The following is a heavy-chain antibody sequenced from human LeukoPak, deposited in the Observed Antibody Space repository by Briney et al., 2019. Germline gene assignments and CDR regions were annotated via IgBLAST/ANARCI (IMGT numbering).Heavy chain of an antibody. Sequence: PGGSLRLSCAASGFTFSSYAMSWVRQAPGKGLEWVSAISGSGGSTYYADSVKGRFTISRDNSKNTLYLQMNSLRAEDTALYYCARDAGYYYDSSGYSITAEYFQHWGQGTLVTVSS. CDR2: ISGSGGST. D-gene: IGHD3-22*01. J-gene: IGHJ1*01. CDR3: ARDAGYYYDSSGYSITAEYFQH. V-gene: IGHV3-23*01. CDR1: GFTFSSYA.